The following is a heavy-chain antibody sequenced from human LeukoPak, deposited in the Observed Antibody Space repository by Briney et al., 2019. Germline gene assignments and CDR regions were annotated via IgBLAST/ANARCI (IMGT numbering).Heavy chain of an antibody. CDR2: IYTSGST. Sequence: SETLSLTCTVSGGSISSGSYYWSWIRQPAGKGLEWIGRIYTSGSTNYNPSLKSRVTISVDTSKNQFSLKLSSVTAADTAVYYCATNTRPYDSGAFDIWGQGTMVTVSS. D-gene: IGHD3-22*01. J-gene: IGHJ3*02. CDR1: GGSISSGSYY. V-gene: IGHV4-61*02. CDR3: ATNTRPYDSGAFDI.